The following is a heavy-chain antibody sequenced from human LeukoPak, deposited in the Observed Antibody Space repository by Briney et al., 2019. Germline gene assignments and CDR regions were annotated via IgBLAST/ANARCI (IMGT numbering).Heavy chain of an antibody. V-gene: IGHV3-74*01. Sequence: PGGSLRLSCAASGLTFSSYWMHWVRQAPGKGLVWVSRINSDGSSTSYADSVKGRSTISRDNAKNTLYLQMNSLRAEDTAVYYCARGRTNVAAADNWFDPWGQGTLVTVSS. CDR1: GLTFSSYW. D-gene: IGHD6-13*01. CDR3: ARGRTNVAAADNWFDP. CDR2: INSDGSST. J-gene: IGHJ5*02.